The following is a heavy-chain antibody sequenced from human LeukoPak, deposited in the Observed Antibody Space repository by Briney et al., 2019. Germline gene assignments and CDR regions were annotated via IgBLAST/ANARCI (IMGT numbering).Heavy chain of an antibody. J-gene: IGHJ4*02. CDR2: IKKDGSEK. CDR3: ASGPKTSFDY. CDR1: GFTFSSHD. V-gene: IGHV3-7*01. Sequence: GGSLRLSCATSGFTFSSHDMNWVRQAPGKGLEWVANIKKDGSEKYYVDSVKGRFTISRDNAKNSLYLQVNSLRVEDTAVYYCASGPKTSFDYWGQGTLVTVSS.